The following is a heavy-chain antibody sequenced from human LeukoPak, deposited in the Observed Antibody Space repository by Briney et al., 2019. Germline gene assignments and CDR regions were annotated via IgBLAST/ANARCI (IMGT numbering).Heavy chain of an antibody. Sequence: PGGSLRLSFAASGITLSNYGMSWVPKAPGKGLEWVAGISDSGRRTNYAASVKGRFRIYRDNPKNTLHLQMSSLRAEDTAVYLRAKRGVVIRVILVGFNKQASYFHSWSQGGLVTVYS. CDR2: ISDSGRRT. CDR3: AKRGVVIRVILVGFNKQASYFHS. D-gene: IGHD3-22*01. CDR1: GITLSNYG. J-gene: IGHJ4*02. V-gene: IGHV3-23*01.